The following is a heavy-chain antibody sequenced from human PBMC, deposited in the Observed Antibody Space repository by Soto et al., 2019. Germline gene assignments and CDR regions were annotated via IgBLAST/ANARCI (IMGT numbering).Heavy chain of an antibody. CDR1: GYTFTNYA. CDR3: AKDRRAVAGNRVDY. J-gene: IGHJ4*02. V-gene: IGHV3-30*04. Sequence: SCKASGYTFTNYAMHWVRQAPGKGLEWVAVISYDGSNKYYADSVKGRFTISRDNSKNTLYLQMNSLRAEDTAVYYCAKDRRAVAGNRVDYWGQGTLVNVSS. D-gene: IGHD6-19*01. CDR2: ISYDGSNK.